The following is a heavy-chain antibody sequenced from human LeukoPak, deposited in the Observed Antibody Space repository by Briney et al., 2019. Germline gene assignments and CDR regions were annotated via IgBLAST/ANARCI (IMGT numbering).Heavy chain of an antibody. CDR3: ARQYSYGSRSPFDY. V-gene: IGHV4-59*08. CDR2: IYYSGST. J-gene: IGHJ4*02. Sequence: PSGTLSLTCTVSGGSISSYYWSWIRQPPGKGLEWIGYIYYSGSTNYNPSLKGRVTISVDTSKNQFSLKLSSVTAADTAVYYCARQYSYGSRSPFDYWGQGTLVTVSS. D-gene: IGHD5-18*01. CDR1: GGSISSYY.